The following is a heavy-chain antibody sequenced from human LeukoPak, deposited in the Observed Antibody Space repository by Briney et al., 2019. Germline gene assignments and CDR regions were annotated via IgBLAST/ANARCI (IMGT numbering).Heavy chain of an antibody. CDR2: IYYSGST. CDR1: GGSISTSHYY. Sequence: SETLSLTCKVSGGSISTSHYYWGWIRQPPGKGLDWIGYIYYSGSTNYNPSLKSRVTISVDTSKNQFSLKLSSVTAADTAVYYCARRDSSSCIDYWGQGTLVTVSS. CDR3: ARRDSSSCIDY. D-gene: IGHD6-13*01. V-gene: IGHV4-61*05. J-gene: IGHJ4*02.